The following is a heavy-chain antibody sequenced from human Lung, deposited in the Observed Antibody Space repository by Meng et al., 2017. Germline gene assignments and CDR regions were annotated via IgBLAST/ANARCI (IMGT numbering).Heavy chain of an antibody. CDR3: ARTGIVIESRGWFDP. D-gene: IGHD2/OR15-2a*01. CDR1: GFSFSSYS. Sequence: VRVVESGGGVVQPGRSLRPSWAASGFSFSSYSMHWVRQAPGKGLEWVTLISYDGSNEYYADSVKGRFTISRDNSKNTVYLEMNSLTPEDTAVYYCARTGIVIESRGWFDPWGQGTLVTVSS. J-gene: IGHJ5*02. V-gene: IGHV3-30*01. CDR2: ISYDGSNE.